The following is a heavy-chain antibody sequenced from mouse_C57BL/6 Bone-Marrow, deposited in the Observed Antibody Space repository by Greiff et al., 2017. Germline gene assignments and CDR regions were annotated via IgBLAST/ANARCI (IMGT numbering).Heavy chain of an antibody. V-gene: IGHV14-1*01. D-gene: IGHD1-1*01. CDR2: IDPDEGDT. Sequence: VQLQQSGAELVRPGASVKLSCTASGFNIKDYYMHWVKQRPEQGLEWLGRIDPDEGDTASAPKFPGQATLTAEPSSNTAYLQLISLTSEDTAVYYCATDYYGSSYDWYFDVRGTGTTVTVSS. CDR3: ATDYYGSSYDWYFDV. CDR1: GFNIKDYY. J-gene: IGHJ1*03.